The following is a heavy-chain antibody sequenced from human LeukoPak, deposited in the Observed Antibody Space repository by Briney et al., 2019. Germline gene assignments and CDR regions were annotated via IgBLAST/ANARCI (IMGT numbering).Heavy chain of an antibody. CDR2: VNPDSGGT. D-gene: IGHD5-12*01. V-gene: IGHV1-2*06. Sequence: ASVKVSCKASGYTFTGYYVHWVRQAPGQGLEWMGRVNPDSGGTNYAQKFQGRVTVTRGTSINTAYMELSRLRSDDTAVYYCARDNSGSTALDYWGQGTLVTVSS. J-gene: IGHJ4*02. CDR1: GYTFTGYY. CDR3: ARDNSGSTALDY.